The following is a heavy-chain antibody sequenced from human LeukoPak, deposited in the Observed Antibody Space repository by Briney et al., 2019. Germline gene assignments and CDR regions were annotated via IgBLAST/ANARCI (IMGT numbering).Heavy chain of an antibody. V-gene: IGHV3-9*01. CDR3: AKDHFGSPYYFDF. Sequence: PGGSLRLSCAASGFTFDDYAMHWVRHAPGKGLEWVSGISWNSGSIVYADSVKGRFTISRDNAKNSLYLQMNSLRAEDTALYYCAKDHFGSPYYFDFWGQGTLVTVSS. D-gene: IGHD1-26*01. CDR2: ISWNSGSI. J-gene: IGHJ4*02. CDR1: GFTFDDYA.